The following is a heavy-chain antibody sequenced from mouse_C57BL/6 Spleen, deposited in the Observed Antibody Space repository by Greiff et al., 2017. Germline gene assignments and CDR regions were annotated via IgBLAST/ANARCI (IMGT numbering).Heavy chain of an antibody. Sequence: QVQLKESGAELARPGASVKLSCKASGYTFTSYGISWVKQRTGQGLEWIGEIYPRSGNTYYNEKFKGKATLTADKSSSTAYMELRSLTSEDSAVYFCARGLRFSFDYWGQGTTLTVSS. CDR2: IYPRSGNT. CDR1: GYTFTSYG. V-gene: IGHV1-81*01. J-gene: IGHJ2*01. CDR3: ARGLRFSFDY. D-gene: IGHD1-1*01.